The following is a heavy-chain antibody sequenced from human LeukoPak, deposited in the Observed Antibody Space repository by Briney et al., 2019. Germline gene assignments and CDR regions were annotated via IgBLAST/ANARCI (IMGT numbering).Heavy chain of an antibody. CDR3: ATTAKDYDFWSGYYSFDY. CDR2: FDPEDGDT. CDR1: GYTLTELS. V-gene: IGHV1-24*01. J-gene: IGHJ4*02. Sequence: GASVKVSCKVSGYTLTELSMHWVRQAPGKGLEWMGGFDPEDGDTIYAQKFQGRVTMTEDTSTDTAYMELSSLRSEDTAVYYCATTAKDYDFWSGYYSFDYWGQGTLVTVSS. D-gene: IGHD3-3*01.